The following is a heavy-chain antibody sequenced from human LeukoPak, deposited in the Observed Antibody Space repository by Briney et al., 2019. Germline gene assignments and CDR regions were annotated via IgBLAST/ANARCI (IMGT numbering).Heavy chain of an antibody. CDR3: AREQGPYSSSNNYYYYGMDV. Sequence: ASVTVSCTASGYAFTSYHIHWMRQAPGQGLGWMGIIIPSSGSTTYAQKFQGRVTITADESTSTAYMELSSLRSEDTAVYYCAREQGPYSSSNNYYYYGMDVWGQGTTVTVSS. D-gene: IGHD6-13*01. CDR1: GYAFTSYH. J-gene: IGHJ6*02. V-gene: IGHV1-46*01. CDR2: IIPSSGST.